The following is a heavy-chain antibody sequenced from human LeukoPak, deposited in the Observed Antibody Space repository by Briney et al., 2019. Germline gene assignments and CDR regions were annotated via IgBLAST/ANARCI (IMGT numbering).Heavy chain of an antibody. CDR3: AREGDLHDAFDI. J-gene: IGHJ3*02. Sequence: PGGSLRLSCAASGFTFSTYWMHWVRQAPGEGPEWVSSISSSSSYIYYADSVKGRFTISRDNAKNSLYLQMNSLRAEDTAVYYCAREGDLHDAFDIWGQGTMVTVSS. V-gene: IGHV3-21*01. D-gene: IGHD3-16*01. CDR2: ISSSSSYI. CDR1: GFTFSTYW.